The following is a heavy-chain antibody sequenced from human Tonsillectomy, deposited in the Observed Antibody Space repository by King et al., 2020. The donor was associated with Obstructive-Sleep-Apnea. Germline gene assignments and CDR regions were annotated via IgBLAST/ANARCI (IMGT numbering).Heavy chain of an antibody. CDR2: MNPNSGNT. V-gene: IGHV1-8*01. D-gene: IGHD3-10*01. CDR1: GYTFTSYD. CDR3: ARGKWANYYGSGSPYAFDI. J-gene: IGHJ3*02. Sequence: VQLVESGAEVKKPGASVKVSCKASGYTFTSYDINWVRQATGQGLEWMGWMNPNSGNTGYAQTFQGRVTMTRNTSISTAYMELSSLRSEDTAVYYCARGKWANYYGSGSPYAFDIWGQGTMVTVSS.